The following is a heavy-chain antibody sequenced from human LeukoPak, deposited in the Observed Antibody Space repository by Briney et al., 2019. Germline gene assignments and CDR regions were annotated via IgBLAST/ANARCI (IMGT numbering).Heavy chain of an antibody. J-gene: IGHJ5*02. Sequence: SETLSLTCTVSGGSISSHYWSWIRQPPGKGLEWIGYIYYSGSTNYNPSLKSRVTISVDTSKNQFSLKLSSVTAADTAVYYCARHPPAETGWFDPWGQGTLVTVSS. CDR3: ARHPPAETGWFDP. V-gene: IGHV4-59*08. CDR2: IYYSGST. CDR1: GGSISSHY.